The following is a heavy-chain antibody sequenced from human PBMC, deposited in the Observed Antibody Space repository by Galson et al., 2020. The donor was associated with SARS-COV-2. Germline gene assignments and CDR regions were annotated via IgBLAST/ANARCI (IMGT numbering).Heavy chain of an antibody. CDR2: ISYDGSNQ. CDR1: GFTFSSYA. Sequence: GGCLRLSGAASGFTFSSYAMNWVRQAPGKGLEWVAVISYDGSNQYYADSVKGRFTISRDNSKNTLYLQMNSLRAEDTAVYYCARRDYYGSGTHALLEYWGQGTLVTVSS. J-gene: IGHJ4*02. V-gene: IGHV3-30*04. D-gene: IGHD3-10*01. CDR3: ARRDYYGSGTHALLEY.